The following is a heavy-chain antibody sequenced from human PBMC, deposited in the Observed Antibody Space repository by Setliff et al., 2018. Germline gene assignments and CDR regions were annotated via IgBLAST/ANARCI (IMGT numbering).Heavy chain of an antibody. CDR2: IYYSGTT. D-gene: IGHD1-7*01. V-gene: IGHV4-59*11. CDR3: ASGTIVAPGGYSHYMDV. CDR1: GGSIISHY. Sequence: SETLSLTCTVSGGSIISHYWNWIRQTPGKGLEWIGYIYYSGTTNYNPSLKSRVTISVDTSKNQFSLKLSSVTAADTAVYYCASGTIVAPGGYSHYMDVWGKGTTVTVSS. J-gene: IGHJ6*03.